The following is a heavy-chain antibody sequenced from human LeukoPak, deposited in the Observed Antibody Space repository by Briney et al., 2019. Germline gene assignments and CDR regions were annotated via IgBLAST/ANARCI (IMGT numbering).Heavy chain of an antibody. CDR3: AKLFNYDFWSGKNRFDP. Sequence: PGGSLTLPCAASGFTFSNYAMTWVRQAPGRGLEWVSTISAGGDSTYYADSLKGRFTISRDNSKNTLDLLMNSLRAEDTAVYSCAKLFNYDFWSGKNRFDPWGQGTLVTVSS. CDR1: GFTFSNYA. CDR2: ISAGGDST. D-gene: IGHD3-3*01. V-gene: IGHV3-23*01. J-gene: IGHJ5*02.